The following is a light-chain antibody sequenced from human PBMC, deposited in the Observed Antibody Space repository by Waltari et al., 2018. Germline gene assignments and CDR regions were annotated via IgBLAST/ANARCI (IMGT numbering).Light chain of an antibody. CDR3: QTGGHGTWV. CDR2: VNSGGSH. CDR1: SGHSSNV. Sequence: QLVLTQSPSASASLGASVKLTCTLSSGHSSNVIAWLQQQPEKGPRYLMRVNSGGSHSRGDEIPDRFSGSSSGAERYLTISGLQSEDEADYYCQTGGHGTWVFGGGTKLTVL. J-gene: IGLJ3*02. V-gene: IGLV4-69*01.